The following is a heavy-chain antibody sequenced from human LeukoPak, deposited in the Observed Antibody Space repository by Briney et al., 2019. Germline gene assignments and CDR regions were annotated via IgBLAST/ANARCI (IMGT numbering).Heavy chain of an antibody. CDR3: ARGSGLFNY. J-gene: IGHJ4*02. D-gene: IGHD6-19*01. V-gene: IGHV4-59*01. Sequence: SETLSLACTVSGGSISSYYWSWIRQPPGKGLEWIGYIYYTGSTNYNPSLKSRVTISVDTSKNQFSLKLSPVTAADTAVYFCARGSGLFNYWGQGTLVTVSS. CDR1: GGSISSYY. CDR2: IYYTGST.